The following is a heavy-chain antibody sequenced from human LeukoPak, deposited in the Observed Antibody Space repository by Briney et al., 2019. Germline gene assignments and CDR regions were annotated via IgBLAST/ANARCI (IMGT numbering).Heavy chain of an antibody. V-gene: IGHV3-23*01. J-gene: IGHJ4*02. CDR2: ISSSGGST. D-gene: IGHD4-17*01. CDR1: GFTFSSYA. CDR3: AKGPAVTTDFDY. Sequence: GGSLRFSCAASGFTFSSYAMSWVRQAPGKGLEWVSAISSSGGSTYYADSVKGRFTISRDNSKNTLYLQMNSLRAEDTAVYYCAKGPAVTTDFDYWGQGTLVTVSS.